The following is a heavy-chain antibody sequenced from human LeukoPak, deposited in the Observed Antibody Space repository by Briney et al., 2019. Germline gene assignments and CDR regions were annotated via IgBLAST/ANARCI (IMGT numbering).Heavy chain of an antibody. CDR1: GGSFSGYY. CDR2: INHSGST. V-gene: IGHV4-34*01. Sequence: PSETLSLTCAVYGGSFSGYYWSWIRQPPGKGLEWNGEINHSGSTNYNPSLKSRVTISVDTSKNQFSLKLSSVTAADTAVYYCAIRTPRRDAFDIWGQGTTVTVSS. J-gene: IGHJ3*02. D-gene: IGHD4-23*01. CDR3: AIRTPRRDAFDI.